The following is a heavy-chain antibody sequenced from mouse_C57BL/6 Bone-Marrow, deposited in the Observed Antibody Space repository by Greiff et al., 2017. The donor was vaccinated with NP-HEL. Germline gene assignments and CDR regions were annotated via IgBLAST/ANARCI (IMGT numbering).Heavy chain of an antibody. Sequence: EVQLQQSGPELVKPGASVKIPCKASGYTFTDYNMDWVKQSHGKSLEWIGDINPNHGGTIYNQKFKGKATLTVDKSSSTAYMELRSLTSEDTAVYYCARRVGAGWYFDVWGTGTTVTVSS. V-gene: IGHV1-18*01. CDR1: GYTFTDYN. CDR3: ARRVGAGWYFDV. CDR2: INPNHGGT. J-gene: IGHJ1*03.